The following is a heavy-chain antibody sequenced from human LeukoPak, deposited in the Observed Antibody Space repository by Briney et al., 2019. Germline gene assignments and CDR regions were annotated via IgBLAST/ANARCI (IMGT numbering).Heavy chain of an antibody. CDR2: INSDGSST. V-gene: IGHV3-74*01. Sequence: GGSPRLSCAASGFTFSSYWMHWVRQAPGKGLVWVSRINSDGSSTSYADSVKGRFTISRDNAKNTLYLQMNSLRAEDTAVYYCARAPRYSGSYYPFDYWGQGTLVTVSS. D-gene: IGHD1-26*01. CDR3: ARAPRYSGSYYPFDY. CDR1: GFTFSSYW. J-gene: IGHJ4*02.